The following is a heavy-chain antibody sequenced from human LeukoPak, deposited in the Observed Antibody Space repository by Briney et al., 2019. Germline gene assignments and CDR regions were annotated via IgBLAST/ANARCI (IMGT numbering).Heavy chain of an antibody. Sequence: SETLSLTCAVYGGSFSGYYGSWIRQPPGKGLEWIGEINHSGSTNYNPSLKSRVTISVDTSKNQFSLKLSSVTAADTAVYYCARELGYCSGGSCYTRNHWFDPWGQGTLVTVSS. CDR1: GGSFSGYY. V-gene: IGHV4-34*01. CDR3: ARELGYCSGGSCYTRNHWFDP. D-gene: IGHD2-15*01. J-gene: IGHJ5*02. CDR2: INHSGST.